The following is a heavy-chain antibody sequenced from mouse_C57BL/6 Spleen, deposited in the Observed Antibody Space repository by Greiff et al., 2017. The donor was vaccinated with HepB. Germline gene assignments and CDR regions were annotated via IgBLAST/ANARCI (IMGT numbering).Heavy chain of an antibody. CDR1: GFSLTSYG. V-gene: IGHV2-2*01. CDR3: ARPITTVVAKGLMDY. CDR2: IWSGGST. J-gene: IGHJ4*01. D-gene: IGHD1-1*01. Sequence: QVQLKESGPGLVQPSQSLSITCTVSGFSLTSYGVHWVRQSPGKGLEWLGVIWSGGSTDYNAAFISRLSISKDNSKSQVFFKMNSLQADDTAIYYCARPITTVVAKGLMDYWGQGTSVTVSS.